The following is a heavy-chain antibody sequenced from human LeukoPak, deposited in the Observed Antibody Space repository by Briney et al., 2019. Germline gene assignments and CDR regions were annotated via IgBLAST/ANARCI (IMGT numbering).Heavy chain of an antibody. CDR2: IYSGGST. V-gene: IGHV3-53*01. D-gene: IGHD2-2*01. Sequence: PGGSLRLSCAASGFTVSSNYMSWVRQAPGKGLEWVSVIYSGGSTSYADSVKGRFTISRDNSKNTVSLQMNSLRGEDTAVYYCARLVQRWGFDYWGQGTLVTVSS. CDR1: GFTVSSNY. J-gene: IGHJ4*02. CDR3: ARLVQRWGFDY.